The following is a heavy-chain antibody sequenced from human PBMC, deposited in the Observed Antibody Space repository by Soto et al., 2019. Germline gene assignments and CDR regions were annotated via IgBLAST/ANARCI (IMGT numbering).Heavy chain of an antibody. Sequence: HGESLKISCKGSGYSFTSYWISWVRQMPGKGLEWMGRIYPSDSYTNYSPSFQGHVTISADKSISTAYLQWSSLKASDTAMYYCARRYCSSTSSRCNWFDPWGQGTLVTVSS. D-gene: IGHD2-2*01. J-gene: IGHJ5*02. V-gene: IGHV5-10-1*01. CDR2: IYPSDSYT. CDR1: GYSFTSYW. CDR3: ARRYCSSTSSRCNWFDP.